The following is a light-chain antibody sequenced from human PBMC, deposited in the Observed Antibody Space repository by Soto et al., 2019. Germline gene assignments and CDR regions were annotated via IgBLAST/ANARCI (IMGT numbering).Light chain of an antibody. CDR3: QQLNSYPLT. Sequence: DIQLTQSPSFLSASVGGRVTITCRASQAISSHLAWYQQKPGKAPNLLIYGASTLQSGVPSRFSGSGSGTQFTLTISSLQPEDFATYYGQQLNSYPLTFGPGTTVDIK. J-gene: IGKJ3*01. CDR2: GAS. V-gene: IGKV1-9*01. CDR1: QAISSH.